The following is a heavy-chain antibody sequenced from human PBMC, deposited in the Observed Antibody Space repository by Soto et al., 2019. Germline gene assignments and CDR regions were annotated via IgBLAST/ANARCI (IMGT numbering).Heavy chain of an antibody. CDR1: GYTFTTYG. V-gene: IGHV1-18*01. J-gene: IGHJ4*02. CDR3: ARFYASGSYPYDY. CDR2: ISAYDGNT. Sequence: ASVKVSCKASGYTFTTYGISWVRQAPGQGLEWMGWISAYDGNTNYAQNLQGRVTMTTDTSTSTAYMELRSLRSDDTAVYYCARFYASGSYPYDYWGQGTLVTVS. D-gene: IGHD3-10*01.